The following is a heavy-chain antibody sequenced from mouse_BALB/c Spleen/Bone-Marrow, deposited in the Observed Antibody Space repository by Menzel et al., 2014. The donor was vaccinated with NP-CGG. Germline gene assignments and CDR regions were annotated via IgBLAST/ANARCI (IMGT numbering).Heavy chain of an antibody. CDR1: GFTFSSYA. V-gene: IGHV5-9-4*01. Sequence: LVESGGGLVKPGGSLKLSCAASGFTFSSYAMSWVRQSPEKRLEWVAEISSGGNYTYYPDTVTGRFTISRDNAKNIRYLEMSSLRSDDTALYYCVRAYGSSYAMDFWGIGTSVAVSS. CDR2: ISSGGNYT. D-gene: IGHD1-1*01. CDR3: VRAYGSSYAMDF. J-gene: IGHJ4*01.